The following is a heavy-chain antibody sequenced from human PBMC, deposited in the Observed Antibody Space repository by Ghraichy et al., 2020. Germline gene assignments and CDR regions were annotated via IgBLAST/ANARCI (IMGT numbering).Heavy chain of an antibody. Sequence: SETLSLTCTVSGGSISSYYWSWIRQPPGKGLEWIGYIYYSGSTNYNPSLKSRVTISVDTSKNQFSLKLSSVTAADTAVYYCARAVVTMISFWFDPWGQGTLVTVSS. CDR2: IYYSGST. D-gene: IGHD3-22*01. CDR3: ARAVVTMISFWFDP. CDR1: GGSISSYY. J-gene: IGHJ5*02. V-gene: IGHV4-59*01.